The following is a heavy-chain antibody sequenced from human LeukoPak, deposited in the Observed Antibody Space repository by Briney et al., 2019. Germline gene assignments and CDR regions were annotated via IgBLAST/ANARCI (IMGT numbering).Heavy chain of an antibody. CDR3: ARREWRHGDGYDWDHLDV. V-gene: IGHV5-51*01. J-gene: IGHJ6*04. CDR1: GYTFRIYW. D-gene: IGHD3-16*01. Sequence: GESLKISCEGFGYTFRIYWIAWVRQMPGKGLEWMGIIYPGDSDTRYSPSFQGQVTISVDKSISTAYLQWNSLKASDTGIYYCARREWRHGDGYDWDHLDVWGKGTTVIVSS. CDR2: IYPGDSDT.